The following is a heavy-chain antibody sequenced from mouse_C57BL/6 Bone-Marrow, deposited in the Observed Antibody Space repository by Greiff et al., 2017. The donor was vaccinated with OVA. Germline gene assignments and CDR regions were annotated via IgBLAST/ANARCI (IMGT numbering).Heavy chain of an antibody. CDR1: GFTFSSYA. J-gene: IGHJ2*01. CDR2: ISDGGSYT. Sequence: EVQRVESGGGLVKPGGSLKLSCAASGFTFSSYAMSWVRQTPVKRLEWVATISDGGSYTYYPDNVKGRFTISGDNAENNLYLQMSHLKSEDAAVYYCARGGVTTVVATDFGYWGQGTTLAVSS. CDR3: ARGGVTTVVATDFGY. D-gene: IGHD1-1*01. V-gene: IGHV5-4*01.